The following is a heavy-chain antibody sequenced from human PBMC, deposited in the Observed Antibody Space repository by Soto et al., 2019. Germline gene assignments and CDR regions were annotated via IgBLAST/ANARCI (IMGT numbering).Heavy chain of an antibody. CDR2: INHSGST. J-gene: IGHJ6*02. CDR1: GGSFSGYY. Sequence: SETLSLTCAVYGGSFSGYYWSWIRQPPVKGLEWIGEINHSGSTNYNPSLKSRVTISVDTSKNQFSLKLSSVTAADTAVYYCASTRSGYDFYYYGMDVWGQRTTVTVSS. CDR3: ASTRSGYDFYYYGMDV. D-gene: IGHD5-12*01. V-gene: IGHV4-34*01.